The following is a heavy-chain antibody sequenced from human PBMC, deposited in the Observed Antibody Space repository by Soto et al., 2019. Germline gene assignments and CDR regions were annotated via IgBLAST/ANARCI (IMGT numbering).Heavy chain of an antibody. Sequence: GGSLRLSCAASGFTFSSYAMSWVRQAPGKGLEWVSAISGSGGSTYYADSVKGRFTISRDNSKNTLYLQMNSLRAEDTAVYYCAKAGPYDYIWGSYRSHYFDYWGQGTLVTVSS. CDR2: ISGSGGST. CDR3: AKAGPYDYIWGSYRSHYFDY. V-gene: IGHV3-23*01. CDR1: GFTFSSYA. J-gene: IGHJ4*02. D-gene: IGHD3-16*02.